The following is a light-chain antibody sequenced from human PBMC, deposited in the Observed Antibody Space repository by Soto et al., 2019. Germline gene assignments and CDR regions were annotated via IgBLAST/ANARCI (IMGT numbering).Light chain of an antibody. CDR3: SSYTSTSTV. V-gene: IGLV2-14*01. Sequence: QSALTQPASVSGSPGQSITISCTGISSDGDDYKDVSWYQQHPGKAPKLMIYEVTYRPSGVSNRFSGSKSGNTASLTISGLQAGDEADYYCSSYTSTSTVFGTGTKVTVL. CDR1: SSDGDDYKD. CDR2: EVT. J-gene: IGLJ1*01.